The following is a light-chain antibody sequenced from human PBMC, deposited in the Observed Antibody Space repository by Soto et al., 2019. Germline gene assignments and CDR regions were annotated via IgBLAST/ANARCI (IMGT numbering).Light chain of an antibody. V-gene: IGLV1-44*01. Sequence: QSALTQPPSASGAPGQRVTISCSGSSSNIGSNTVNWYQQLPGTAPKLLIYSNNQRPSGVPDRFPGSKSGTSASLAISGLQSEDEADYYCAAWDDSLNGPLYVFGTGTQVTVL. CDR2: SNN. CDR1: SSNIGSNT. CDR3: AAWDDSLNGPLYV. J-gene: IGLJ1*01.